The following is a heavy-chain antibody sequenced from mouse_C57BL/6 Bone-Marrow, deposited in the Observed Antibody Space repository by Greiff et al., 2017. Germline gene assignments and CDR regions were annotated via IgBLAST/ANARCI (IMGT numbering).Heavy chain of an antibody. V-gene: IGHV1-72*01. CDR3: ARSSNWAWFAY. CDR1: GYTFTSYW. D-gene: IGHD4-1*01. CDR2: IDPTSGGT. Sequence: QVQLQQSGAELVKPGASVKLSCKASGYTFTSYWMHWVKQRPGRGLEWIGRIDPTSGGTKYNEKFKSKATLTVDKPSSTAYMQLSSLTSEDSAVYYCARSSNWAWFAYWGQGTLVTVSA. J-gene: IGHJ3*01.